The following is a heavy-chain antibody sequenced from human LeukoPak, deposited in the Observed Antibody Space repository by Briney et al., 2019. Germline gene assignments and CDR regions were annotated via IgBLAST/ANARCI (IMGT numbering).Heavy chain of an antibody. CDR3: AKDLGSAITSALALDV. D-gene: IGHD2-15*01. Sequence: GGSLRLSCAASGFTFSNYWMTWVRQAPGKGLEWVANIKQDGSETYYVDSVKGRFTISRDNRKNLLHLQMNSLRPDDSAVYYCAKDLGSAITSALALDVWGQGTTVTVSS. CDR1: GFTFSNYW. V-gene: IGHV3-7*03. CDR2: IKQDGSET. J-gene: IGHJ6*02.